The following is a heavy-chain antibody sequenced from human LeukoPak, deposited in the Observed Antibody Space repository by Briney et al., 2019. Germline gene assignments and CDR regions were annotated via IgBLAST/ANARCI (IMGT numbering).Heavy chain of an antibody. CDR3: ARDKNPTVFDY. J-gene: IGHJ4*02. V-gene: IGHV1-2*02. CDR2: INPNSGDT. Sequence: ASVKVSCKASGYTFTGYYLHWGRHAPGQGLEWMGCINPNSGDTNYAQKFQGRVTMTRDTSLSTAYMERSSLRSDDTAVYYCARDKNPTVFDYWGQGSLVTVSS. CDR1: GYTFTGYY.